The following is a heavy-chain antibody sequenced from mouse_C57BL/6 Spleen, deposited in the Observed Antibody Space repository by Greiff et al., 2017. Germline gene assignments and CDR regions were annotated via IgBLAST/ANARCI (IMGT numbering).Heavy chain of an antibody. V-gene: IGHV1-64*01. CDR1: GYTFTSYW. CDR3: ARLGDFDY. J-gene: IGHJ2*01. Sequence: QVQLKQSGAELVKPGASVKLSCKASGYTFTSYWMHWVKQRPGQGLEWIGMIHPNRGSTNYNEKFKSKATLTVDKSSSTAYMQRSSLTSEDSAVYYCARLGDFDYWGQGTTLTVSS. CDR2: IHPNRGST.